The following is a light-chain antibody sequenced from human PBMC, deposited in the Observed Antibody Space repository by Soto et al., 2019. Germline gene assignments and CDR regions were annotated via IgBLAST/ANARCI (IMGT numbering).Light chain of an antibody. CDR3: AAWDDSLNVV. Sequence: QLVLTQPPSASGTPGQRVTICCSGSSSNIGSNTVNWYQQLPGTAPKLLIYSNNQRPSGVPDRFSGSKSGTSASLAISGLQSEDEADYYCAAWDDSLNVVFGGGTKVTVL. J-gene: IGLJ2*01. V-gene: IGLV1-44*01. CDR2: SNN. CDR1: SSNIGSNT.